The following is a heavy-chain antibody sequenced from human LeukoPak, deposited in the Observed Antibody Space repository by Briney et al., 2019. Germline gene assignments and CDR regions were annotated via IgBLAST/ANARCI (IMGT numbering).Heavy chain of an antibody. CDR2: INPNSGVT. CDR1: GYSFTAYY. D-gene: IGHD6-13*01. CDR3: ARDDSSSWSPATY. J-gene: IGHJ4*02. V-gene: IGHV1-2*02. Sequence: WASVKVSCKASGYSFTAYYMHWVRQAPGQGLEWMGWINPNSGVTNYAQKFQGRVTMTRDTSINTAYMELSRLRSDDTAMYYCARDDSSSWSPATYWGQGTLVTVSS.